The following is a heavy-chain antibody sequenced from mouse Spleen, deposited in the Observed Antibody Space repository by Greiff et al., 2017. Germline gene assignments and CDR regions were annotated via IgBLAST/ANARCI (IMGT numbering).Heavy chain of an antibody. D-gene: IGHD1-1*01. CDR1: GFTFSSYG. J-gene: IGHJ1*01. V-gene: IGHV5-9-2*01. CDR2: ISGGGSYT. CDR3: ARQANWYFDV. Sequence: EVQLVESGGGLVKPGGSLKLSCAASGFTFSSYGMSWVRQTPEKRLEWVATISGGGSYTYYPDSVKGRFTISRDNAKNNLYLQMSSLRSEDTALYYCARQANWYFDVWGAGTTVTVSS.